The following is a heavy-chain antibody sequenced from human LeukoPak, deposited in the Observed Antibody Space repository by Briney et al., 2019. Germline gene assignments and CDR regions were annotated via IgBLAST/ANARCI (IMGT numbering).Heavy chain of an antibody. J-gene: IGHJ4*02. D-gene: IGHD5-12*01. CDR3: ARGASGYDPTYDY. CDR2: IIPIFGTA. Sequence: GASVKVSCKASGGTFSSYAISWVRQAPGQGLEWMGGIIPIFGTANYAQTFQGRVTITADESTSTAYMELSSLRSEDTAVYYCARGASGYDPTYDYWGQGTLVTVSS. V-gene: IGHV1-69*13. CDR1: GGTFSSYA.